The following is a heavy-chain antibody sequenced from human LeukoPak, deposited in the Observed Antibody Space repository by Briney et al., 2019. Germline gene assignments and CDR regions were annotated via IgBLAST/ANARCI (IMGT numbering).Heavy chain of an antibody. Sequence: PGGSLRLSCAASGFTFSSYWMSWVRQAPGKGLEWVANIKQDGSEKYYVDSVRGRFTISRDNAKNSLYLQMNSLRAEDTALYYCAKGRLDPNLVLDHWGQGTLVTVSS. CDR3: AKGRLDPNLVLDH. V-gene: IGHV3-7*03. CDR1: GFTFSSYW. D-gene: IGHD5-12*01. J-gene: IGHJ4*02. CDR2: IKQDGSEK.